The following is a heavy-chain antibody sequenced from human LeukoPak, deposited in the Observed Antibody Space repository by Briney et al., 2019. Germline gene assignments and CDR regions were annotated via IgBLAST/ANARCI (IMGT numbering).Heavy chain of an antibody. CDR1: GFTFSTYG. CDR2: ISGSGGSI. D-gene: IGHD3-10*01. V-gene: IGHV3-23*01. Sequence: GGSLRLSCAGSGFTFSTYGMTWVRQVPGKGLEWVSAISGSGGSIYYADSVKGRFTISRDNSKNTLFLQMNSLRAEDTAVYYCAKDRGWFGGSLANFDDWGQGTLVTVSS. CDR3: AKDRGWFGGSLANFDD. J-gene: IGHJ4*02.